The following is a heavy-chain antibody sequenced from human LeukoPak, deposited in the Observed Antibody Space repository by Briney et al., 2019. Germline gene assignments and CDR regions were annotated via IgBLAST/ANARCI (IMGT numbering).Heavy chain of an antibody. Sequence: PSETLSLTCSVSGGSISTYYWSWIRQPPGKGLEWIGYIYYSGSTNYNPSLKSRVTISVDTSKNQFSLKLSSVTAADTAVYYCARDLGKSLPAVMAWAYWGQGTLVTVSS. CDR3: ARDLGKSLPAVMAWAY. J-gene: IGHJ4*02. D-gene: IGHD2-8*01. V-gene: IGHV4-59*01. CDR2: IYYSGST. CDR1: GGSISTYY.